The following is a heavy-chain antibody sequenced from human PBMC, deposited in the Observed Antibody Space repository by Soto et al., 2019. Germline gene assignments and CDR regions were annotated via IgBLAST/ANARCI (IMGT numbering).Heavy chain of an antibody. CDR1: GFTFSSYG. D-gene: IGHD1-1*01. V-gene: IGHV3-30*18. CDR3: AKDDRYKDARVGAFDI. Sequence: PGGSLGLSCAASGFTFSSYGMHWVRQAPGKGLEWVAVISYDGSNKYYADSVKGRFTISRDNSKNTLYLQMNSLRAEDTAVYYCAKDDRYKDARVGAFDIWGQGTMVTVSS. CDR2: ISYDGSNK. J-gene: IGHJ3*02.